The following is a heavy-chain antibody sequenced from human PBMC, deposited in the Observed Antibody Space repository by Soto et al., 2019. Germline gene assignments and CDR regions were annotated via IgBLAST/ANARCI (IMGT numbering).Heavy chain of an antibody. CDR1: GFSLSNARMG. V-gene: IGHV2-26*01. J-gene: IGHJ4*02. Sequence: QVTLKESGPVLVKPTETLTLTCTVSGFSLSNARMGVSWIRQPPRKALEWLAHIFSNDEKSYSTSLKSRLTISKDTSKRHVVPSMTNMDPVDTATYYCPRHGRGVGARPLDYWGQGTLVRVSS. CDR3: PRHGRGVGARPLDY. CDR2: IFSNDEK. D-gene: IGHD1-26*01.